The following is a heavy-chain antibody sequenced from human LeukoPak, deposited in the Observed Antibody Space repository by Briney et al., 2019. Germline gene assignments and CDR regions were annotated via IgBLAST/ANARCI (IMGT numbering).Heavy chain of an antibody. CDR1: GFTFSYFS. V-gene: IGHV3-48*04. J-gene: IGHJ6*03. CDR3: ARVGREGSNYYYYMDV. Sequence: PGGSLRLSCAASGFTFSYFSMHWVRQAPGKGLEWVSYISGSGTTIYYSGSAKGRFTISRDNAKNSLYLQMNSLRAEDTGVYHCARVGREGSNYYYYMDVWGKGTTVTVSS. CDR2: ISGSGTTI. D-gene: IGHD2-2*01.